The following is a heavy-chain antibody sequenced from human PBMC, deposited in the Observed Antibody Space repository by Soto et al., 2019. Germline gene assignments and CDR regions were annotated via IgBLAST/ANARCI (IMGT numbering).Heavy chain of an antibody. J-gene: IGHJ4*02. Sequence: KSSETLSLTCTVSGGSISSSSYHWAWIRQSPGRGLEWIGTIYYSGTTYYNPSLRSRLTISLDTSKNQFSLRLTSVTAADTAVYYCARQYTPTTVVGFDSWGQGTLVTVSS. CDR1: GGSISSSSYH. CDR2: IYYSGTT. D-gene: IGHD2-15*01. V-gene: IGHV4-39*01. CDR3: ARQYTPTTVVGFDS.